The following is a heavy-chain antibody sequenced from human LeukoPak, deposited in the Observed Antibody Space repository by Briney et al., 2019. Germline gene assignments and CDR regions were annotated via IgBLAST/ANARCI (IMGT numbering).Heavy chain of an antibody. Sequence: GGSLRLSCAASGFTFSSHAMSWVRQAPGKGLEWVSAISGSGGSTNSADAVKGRFTISRDNSKNTLYLQMSSLRAEDTAVYYGAKLPVVVVAAYFDSWGQGTLVTVSS. J-gene: IGHJ4*02. V-gene: IGHV3-23*01. CDR1: GFTFSSHA. CDR2: ISGSGGST. CDR3: AKLPVVVVAAYFDS. D-gene: IGHD2-15*01.